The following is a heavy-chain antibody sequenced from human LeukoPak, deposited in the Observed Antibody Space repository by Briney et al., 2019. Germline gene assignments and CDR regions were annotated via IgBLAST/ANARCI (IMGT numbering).Heavy chain of an antibody. CDR3: AKFATMVRGVIPSDAFDI. J-gene: IGHJ3*02. CDR1: GFTFSSYA. CDR2: ISGSGGST. V-gene: IGHV3-23*01. D-gene: IGHD3-10*01. Sequence: GGSLRLSCVASGFTFSSYAMSWVRQAPGKGLEWVSAISGSGGSTYYADSVKGRFTISRDNSKNTLHLQMNSLRAEDTAVYYCAKFATMVRGVIPSDAFDIWGQGTMVTVSS.